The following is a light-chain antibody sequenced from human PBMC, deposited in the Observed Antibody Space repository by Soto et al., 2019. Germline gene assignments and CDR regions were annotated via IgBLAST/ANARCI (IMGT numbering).Light chain of an antibody. Sequence: EIVLTQSPGTLSSSPGERATLSCRASQSIDNRYFARYQHKPGQAPRLLIYATSSRATGIPDRFGGSGSGTDFTLTINRLEPEDFAVYYCQQYFASSWTFGQGTKVDIK. CDR2: ATS. V-gene: IGKV3-20*01. CDR3: QQYFASSWT. CDR1: QSIDNRY. J-gene: IGKJ1*01.